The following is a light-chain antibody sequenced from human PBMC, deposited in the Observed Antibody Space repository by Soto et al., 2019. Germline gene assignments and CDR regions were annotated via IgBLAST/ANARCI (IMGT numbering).Light chain of an antibody. CDR2: DAS. CDR3: QQRSNWPPKIT. Sequence: IVLAQSPATLSFTPGARATLSCRASQSVSIYLAWYQQKPGQAPRLLIYDASNRATGIPARFSGSGSGTDFTLTISSLEPEDFAVYYCQQRSNWPPKITFGQGTRLEIK. J-gene: IGKJ5*01. CDR1: QSVSIY. V-gene: IGKV3-11*01.